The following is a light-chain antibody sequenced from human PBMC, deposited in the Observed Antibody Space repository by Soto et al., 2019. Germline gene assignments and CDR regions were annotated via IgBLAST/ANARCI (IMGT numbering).Light chain of an antibody. J-gene: IGLJ3*02. CDR2: EVI. CDR3: SSYGGSPLGV. V-gene: IGLV2-8*01. CDR1: SSDVGGYNY. Sequence: QSALTQPPSASGSPGQSVTISCTGTSSDVGGYNYVSWYQQHPGRAPKLMIYEVIKRPSGVPDRFSGSKSGNTASLPVPRLQAEDEAEYYCSSYGGSPLGVFGGGTQLTVL.